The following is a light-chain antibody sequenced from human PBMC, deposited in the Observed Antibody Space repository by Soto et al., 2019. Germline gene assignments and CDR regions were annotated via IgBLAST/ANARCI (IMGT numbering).Light chain of an antibody. CDR3: SSYASSNNLV. CDR2: EVT. Sequence: QSALTQPPSASGSPGQSVTISCTGTSSDVGAYNYVSWYQQHPGKAPKLMIYEVTKRPSGVPDRFSGSKSGNTASLTVSGLQAEDEADYYCSSYASSNNLVFGGGTQLTVL. CDR1: SSDVGAYNY. V-gene: IGLV2-8*01. J-gene: IGLJ2*01.